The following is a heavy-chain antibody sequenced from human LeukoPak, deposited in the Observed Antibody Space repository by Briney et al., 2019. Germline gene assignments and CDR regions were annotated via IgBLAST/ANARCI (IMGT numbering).Heavy chain of an antibody. V-gene: IGHV3-23*01. D-gene: IGHD5-24*01. CDR1: GFTFNNYA. J-gene: IGHJ4*02. Sequence: GGSLRLSCAASGFTFNNYAMSWVRQAPGQGLEWLSTISGSGTHTYYADSVQGRITVSRDNSKNTQTLQMNSLRAEDTGVYYCARGAGYNYPYYFDYWGQGTLVTVSS. CDR3: ARGAGYNYPYYFDY. CDR2: ISGSGTHT.